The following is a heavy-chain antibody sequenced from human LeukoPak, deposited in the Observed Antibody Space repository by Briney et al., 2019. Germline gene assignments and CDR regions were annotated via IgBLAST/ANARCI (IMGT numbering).Heavy chain of an antibody. Sequence: GGSLRLSCAASGFTVSSNYMSWVRQAPGKGLEWVSVIYSGGSTYYADSVKGRFTISRDNPKNTLYLQMNSLRAEDTAVYYCARRPYYYYYMDVWGKGTTVTVSS. J-gene: IGHJ6*03. CDR1: GFTVSSNY. CDR2: IYSGGST. CDR3: ARRPYYYYYMDV. V-gene: IGHV3-53*01. D-gene: IGHD6-6*01.